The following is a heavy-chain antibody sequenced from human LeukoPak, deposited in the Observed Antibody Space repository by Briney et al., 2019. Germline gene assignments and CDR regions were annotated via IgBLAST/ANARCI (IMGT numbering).Heavy chain of an antibody. CDR2: ISSSYSTI. D-gene: IGHD3-10*01. CDR1: GFTFSSYS. CDR3: AKSLFTSAAGSGRASDI. Sequence: GGSLRLSCAASGFTFSSYSMNWVRQAPGKGLEWVSYISSSYSTIFYADSVKGRFTISRDNYKNTLYLQMDSLRAEDTAVYYCAKSLFTSAAGSGRASDIWGQGTMVTVSS. J-gene: IGHJ3*02. V-gene: IGHV3-48*01.